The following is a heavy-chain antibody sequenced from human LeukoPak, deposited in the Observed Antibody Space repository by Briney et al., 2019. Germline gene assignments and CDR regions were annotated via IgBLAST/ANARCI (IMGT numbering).Heavy chain of an antibody. J-gene: IGHJ4*02. Sequence: GGSLRLSCAASGFTFSNYIMTWVRQAPGKGLEWVSYIGTSGGDTHYADSVKGRFSISRDNSKNTLSLQMNSLRVDDTAVYYCARGLLDYGANYWGQGTLVTVSS. CDR2: IGTSGGDT. CDR1: GFTFSNYI. CDR3: ARGLLDYGANY. V-gene: IGHV3-23*01. D-gene: IGHD4/OR15-4a*01.